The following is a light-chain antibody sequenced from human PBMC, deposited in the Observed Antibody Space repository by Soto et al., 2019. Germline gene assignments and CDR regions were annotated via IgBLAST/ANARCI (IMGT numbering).Light chain of an antibody. CDR3: QQYNSWPLT. Sequence: EIVLTQSPGTLSLSPGERATLSCRASESVSSSFLAWYQQRPGQAPRLLIYGASSRATGVPARFGGSGSGTDFTLTISSLEPEDFAVYYCQQYNSWPLTFXGGTKVDIK. CDR2: GAS. J-gene: IGKJ4*01. V-gene: IGKV3-20*01. CDR1: ESVSSSF.